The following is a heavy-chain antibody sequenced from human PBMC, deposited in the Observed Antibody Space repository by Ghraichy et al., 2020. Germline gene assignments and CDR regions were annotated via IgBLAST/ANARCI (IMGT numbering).Heavy chain of an antibody. CDR2: IYYSGST. V-gene: IGHV4-59*01. Sequence: SETLSLTCTVSGGSISSYYWSWIRQPPGKGLEWIGYIYYSGSTNYNPSLKSRVTISVDTSKNQFSLKLSSVTAADTAVYYCARGDIVVVPAALSSYYYGMDVWGQGTTVTVSS. CDR1: GGSISSYY. J-gene: IGHJ6*02. D-gene: IGHD2-2*01. CDR3: ARGDIVVVPAALSSYYYGMDV.